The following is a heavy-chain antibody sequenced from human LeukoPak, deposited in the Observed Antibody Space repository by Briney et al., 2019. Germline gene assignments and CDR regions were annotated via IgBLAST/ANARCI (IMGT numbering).Heavy chain of an antibody. CDR3: ARVSERLDY. J-gene: IGHJ4*02. D-gene: IGHD1-26*01. CDR2: ITSSGTYI. Sequence: TGGSLRLSCAASGFTFNNYNMNWVRQAPGKALEWVSSITSSGTYIFYADSVKGRFTISRDNAKNSLYLQMNSLRAEDTAVYYCARVSERLDYWGQGTLVTVSS. CDR1: GFTFNNYN. V-gene: IGHV3-21*01.